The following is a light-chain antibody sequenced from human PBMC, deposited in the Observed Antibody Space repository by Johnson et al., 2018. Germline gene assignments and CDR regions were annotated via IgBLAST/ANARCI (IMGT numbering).Light chain of an antibody. V-gene: IGLV1-51*02. CDR3: GTWDSSLGAGKV. CDR1: SSNIGNNY. J-gene: IGLJ1*01. Sequence: QSVLTQPPSVSAAPGQKVTISCSGSSSNIGNNYVSWYQQLPGTAPKLLIYENNKRPSGIPDRFSGSKSGTSATLGITGLQTGDEADYYCGTWDSSLGAGKVSGTGTKCPGL. CDR2: ENN.